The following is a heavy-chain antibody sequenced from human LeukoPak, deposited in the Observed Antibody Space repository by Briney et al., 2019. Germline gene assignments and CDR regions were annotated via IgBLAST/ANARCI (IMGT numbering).Heavy chain of an antibody. D-gene: IGHD5-24*01. CDR2: IKHGGFT. CDR1: GGSFSGFY. CDR3: ARGLGEGYPDY. J-gene: IGHJ4*02. Sequence: SETLSLTCAVPGGSFSGFYWTWLRKPPGKELEWIGEIKHGGFTSYHPSLKSRVTMSGDTSNNQFSLKLTSVAAADTAVYYCARGLGEGYPDYWGPGTLVTVSS. V-gene: IGHV4-34*01.